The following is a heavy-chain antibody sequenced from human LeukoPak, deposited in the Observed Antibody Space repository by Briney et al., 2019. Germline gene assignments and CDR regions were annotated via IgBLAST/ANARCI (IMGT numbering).Heavy chain of an antibody. D-gene: IGHD6-13*01. CDR3: ARVAQSSSSWYPNYYYYYMDV. CDR2: INPSGGST. J-gene: IGHJ6*03. Sequence: ASVKVSCKASGYTFTSYYMHWVRQAPGQGLEWMGIINPSGGSTSYAQKFQGRVTMTRDMSTSTVYMELSSLRSEDTAVYYCARVAQSSSSWYPNYYYYYMDVWGKGTTDTVSS. CDR1: GYTFTSYY. V-gene: IGHV1-46*01.